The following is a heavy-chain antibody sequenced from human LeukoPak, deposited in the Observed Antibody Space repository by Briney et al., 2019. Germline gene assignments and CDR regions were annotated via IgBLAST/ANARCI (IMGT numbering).Heavy chain of an antibody. CDR1: GFTFSSYA. D-gene: IGHD6-19*01. V-gene: IGHV3-21*01. CDR2: VSSSSSYI. J-gene: IGHJ4*02. Sequence: GGSLRLSCAASGFTFSSYAMSWVRQAPGKGLEWVSSVSSSSSYIYYADSVKGRFTISRDNAKNSLYLQMNSLRAEDTAVYYCARDSAGAPDYWGQGTLVTVSS. CDR3: ARDSAGAPDY.